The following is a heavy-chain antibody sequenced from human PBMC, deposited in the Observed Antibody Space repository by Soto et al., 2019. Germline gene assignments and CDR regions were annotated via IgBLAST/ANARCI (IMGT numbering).Heavy chain of an antibody. V-gene: IGHV1-69*13. CDR2: IIPIFGTA. J-gene: IGHJ4*02. CDR3: AFGDGYNQAFDY. D-gene: IGHD3-3*01. CDR1: GGTFSSYA. Sequence: GASVKVSCKASGGTFSSYAISWVRQAPGQGLEWMGGIIPIFGTANYARKFQGRVTITADESTSTAYMELSSLRSEDTAVYYCAFGDGYNQAFDYWGQGTLVTVSS.